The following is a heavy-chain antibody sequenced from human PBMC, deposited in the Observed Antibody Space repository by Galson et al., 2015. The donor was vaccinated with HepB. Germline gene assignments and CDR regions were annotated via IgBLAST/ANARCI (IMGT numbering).Heavy chain of an antibody. D-gene: IGHD6-19*01. V-gene: IGHV2-5*01. CDR3: AHTYDRWLVLGAFDI. CDR1: GFSLSTSGVG. Sequence: PALVKPTQTLTLTCTFSGFSLSTSGVGVGWIRQPPAKALEWLALIYWNDDKRYSPSLNNRLTITKDTSKNQVVLTLTNMDPVDTATYFCAHTYDRWLVLGAFDIWGQGTMVTVSS. J-gene: IGHJ3*02. CDR2: IYWNDDK.